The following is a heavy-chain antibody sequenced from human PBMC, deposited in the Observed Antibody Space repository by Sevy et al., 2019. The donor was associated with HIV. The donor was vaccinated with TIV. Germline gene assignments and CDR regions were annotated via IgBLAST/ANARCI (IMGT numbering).Heavy chain of an antibody. Sequence: ASVKVSCKASGYTFTSYDINWVRQATGQGLEWMGWMNPNRGNTGNAQKFQGRVTMTRNTSISTAYMELSSLRSEDTAVYYCAGPDYYDSSGYYYGAFDIWGQGTMVTVSS. J-gene: IGHJ3*02. D-gene: IGHD3-22*01. CDR1: GYTFTSYD. CDR2: MNPNRGNT. V-gene: IGHV1-8*01. CDR3: AGPDYYDSSGYYYGAFDI.